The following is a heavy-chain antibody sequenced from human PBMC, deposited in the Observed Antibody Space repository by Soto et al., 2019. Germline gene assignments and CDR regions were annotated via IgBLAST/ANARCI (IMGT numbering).Heavy chain of an antibody. Sequence: EVQLVESGGGLVQPGGSLRLSCAASGFTFSSYDMHWVRQATGKGLEWVSAVGTAGDTYYPGSVKGRFTISRENAKNSLYLQMNSLRAGDTAVYYCARVMSYGDRGGVVNWYFDLWGRGTLVTVSS. CDR1: GFTFSSYD. CDR2: VGTAGDT. CDR3: ARVMSYGDRGGVVNWYFDL. J-gene: IGHJ2*01. D-gene: IGHD4-17*01. V-gene: IGHV3-13*01.